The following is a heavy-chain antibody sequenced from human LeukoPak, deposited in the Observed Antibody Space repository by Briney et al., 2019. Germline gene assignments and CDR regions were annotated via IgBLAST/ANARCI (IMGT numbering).Heavy chain of an antibody. CDR3: ARASWELVDY. CDR2: IYYSGST. V-gene: IGHV4-59*01. Sequence: PSETLSLTCTVSGGSISSYYWSWIRQPPGKGLEWIGYIYYSGSTNYNPSLKSRVTISVDTSKNQFSLKLSSVTAADTAVYYCARASWELVDYWGQGTLVTVSS. CDR1: GGSISSYY. D-gene: IGHD1-26*01. J-gene: IGHJ4*02.